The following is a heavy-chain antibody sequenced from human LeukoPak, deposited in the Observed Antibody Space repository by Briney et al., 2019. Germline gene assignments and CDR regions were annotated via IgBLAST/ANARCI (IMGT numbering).Heavy chain of an antibody. J-gene: IGHJ5*02. CDR2: IIPIFGTA. CDR1: GGTFSSYA. CDR3: ARRITMVRGVIISWFDP. D-gene: IGHD3-10*01. V-gene: IGHV1-69*05. Sequence: SVKVSCKASGGTFSSYAISWVRQAPGQGLEWMGGIIPIFGTANYTQKFQGRVTITTDESTSTAYMELSSLRSEDTAVYYCARRITMVRGVIISWFDPWGQGTLVTVSS.